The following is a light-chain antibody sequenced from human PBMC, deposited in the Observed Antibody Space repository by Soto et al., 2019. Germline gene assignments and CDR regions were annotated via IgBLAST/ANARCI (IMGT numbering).Light chain of an antibody. CDR1: SSDVGGFEY. CDR3: GSITRSSTSV. CDR2: DVT. Sequence: QSALSQPASVSGSPGQSITISCTGTSSDVGGFEYVSWYQHQPGKAPKLIIYDVTKRPSGVSNRFSGSKSGNTASLTISGFQAEDEGDYYCGSITRSSTSVFGTGTKVTVL. V-gene: IGLV2-14*01. J-gene: IGLJ1*01.